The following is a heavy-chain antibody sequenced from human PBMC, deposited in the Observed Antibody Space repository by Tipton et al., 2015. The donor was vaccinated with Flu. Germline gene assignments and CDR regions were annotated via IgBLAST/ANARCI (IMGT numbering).Heavy chain of an antibody. Sequence: TLSLTCNVFGGSIDTGSYYWSWIRQPPGKGLEWIGYIYYSGSTNYNPSLKSRVTISVDTSKNQFSLKLSSVTAADTAVYYCARDLGSSGSFDYWGQGTLVTVSS. CDR1: GGSIDTGSYY. CDR2: IYYSGST. CDR3: ARDLGSSGSFDY. V-gene: IGHV4-61*01. D-gene: IGHD6-13*01. J-gene: IGHJ4*02.